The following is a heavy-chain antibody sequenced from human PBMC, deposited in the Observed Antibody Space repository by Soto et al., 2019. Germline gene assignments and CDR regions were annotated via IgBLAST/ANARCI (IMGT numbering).Heavy chain of an antibody. Sequence: QVQLVESGGGVVQPGGSLRLSCEASGFNFSSYGIHWVRQAPGKGLEWVAIIWNDGSNEYYADSVKGRFTISRDNSNNTVYLQVSKLRAEDTAVYFCARDQTDSGGYSDSWGQGTLVTVSS. CDR1: GFNFSSYG. V-gene: IGHV3-33*01. CDR2: IWNDGSNE. J-gene: IGHJ4*02. CDR3: ARDQTDSGGYSDS. D-gene: IGHD3-22*01.